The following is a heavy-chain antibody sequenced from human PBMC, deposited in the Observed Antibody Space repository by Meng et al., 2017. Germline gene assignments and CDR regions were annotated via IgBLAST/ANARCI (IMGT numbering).Heavy chain of an antibody. Sequence: ASVKVSCKVSGYTLTELSMHWVRQAPGKGLEWMGGFDPEDGETIYARKFQGRVTMTEDTSTDTAYMGLSSLRSEDTAVYYCATQYSSSWHSRNNWFDPWGQGTLVTVSS. CDR3: ATQYSSSWHSRNNWFDP. J-gene: IGHJ5*02. CDR2: FDPEDGET. CDR1: GYTLTELS. V-gene: IGHV1-24*01. D-gene: IGHD6-13*01.